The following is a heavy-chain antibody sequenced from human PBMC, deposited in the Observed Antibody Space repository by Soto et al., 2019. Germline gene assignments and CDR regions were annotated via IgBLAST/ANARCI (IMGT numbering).Heavy chain of an antibody. J-gene: IGHJ4*02. CDR3: ARGFSAGKGSPPDF. D-gene: IGHD6-13*01. CDR1: GFTFSNYW. Sequence: GGSLRLSCAASGFTFSNYWMSWVRQAPGKRLEWVANIKEDGSEKYYVDSVKGRFTISRDNSKKTLYLQMSSLWAEDTAVYYCARGFSAGKGSPPDFWGQGSLVTVSS. V-gene: IGHV3-7*03. CDR2: IKEDGSEK.